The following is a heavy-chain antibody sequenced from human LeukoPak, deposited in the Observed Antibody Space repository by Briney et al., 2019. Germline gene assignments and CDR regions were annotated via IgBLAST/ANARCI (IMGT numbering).Heavy chain of an antibody. CDR1: GGSFSNYF. J-gene: IGHJ4*02. CDR3: TQGASWLIDY. CDR2: VHNSGST. V-gene: IGHV4-59*03. D-gene: IGHD2-2*01. Sequence: SETLSLTCIVSGGSFSNYFRGWIRQPPGRGLEWIGYVHNSGSTTYNPSLKSRGTIVLDTSRNQFSLRLSSVTAADTAVYYCTQGASWLIDYWGQGILVSVSS.